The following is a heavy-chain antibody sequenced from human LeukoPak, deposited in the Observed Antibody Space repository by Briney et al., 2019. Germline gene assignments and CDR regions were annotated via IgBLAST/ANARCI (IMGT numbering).Heavy chain of an antibody. V-gene: IGHV3-23*01. CDR1: GFTFSNYN. D-gene: IGHD2-2*02. CDR2: ISGSGGST. Sequence: PGGSLRLSCVASGFTFSNYNMNWVRQAPGKGLEWVSSISGSGGSTYYADSVKGRFTISRDNSKNTLYLQMNSLRAEDTAVYYCAKAYCSSTSCYTLRRPYYFDYWGQGTLVTVSS. CDR3: AKAYCSSTSCYTLRRPYYFDY. J-gene: IGHJ4*02.